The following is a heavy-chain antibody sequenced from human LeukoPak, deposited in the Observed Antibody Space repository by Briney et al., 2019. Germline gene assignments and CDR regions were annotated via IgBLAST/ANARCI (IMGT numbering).Heavy chain of an antibody. V-gene: IGHV4-4*07. J-gene: IGHJ4*02. Sequence: SETLSLTCTVSGGSISSYYWSWIRQPAGKGLEWIGRIYTSGSTNYNPSLKSRVTMSVDTSKNQFSLKLSSVTAADTAVYYCARSGGYCTNGVCFDLTGDSYYFDYWGQGTLVTVSS. CDR2: IYTSGST. CDR1: GGSISSYY. D-gene: IGHD2-8*01. CDR3: ARSGGYCTNGVCFDLTGDSYYFDY.